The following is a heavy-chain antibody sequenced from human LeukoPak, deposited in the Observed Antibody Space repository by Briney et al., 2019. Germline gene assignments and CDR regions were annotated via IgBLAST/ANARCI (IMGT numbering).Heavy chain of an antibody. D-gene: IGHD2-15*01. CDR1: GFTVSSNY. Sequence: PGGSLRLSCAASGFTVSSNYMSWVRQAPGKGLEWVSVIYSGGSTYYADSVKGRFTISRDNSKNTLYLQMNSLRAEDTAVYYCAKELRHYYYMDVWGKGTTVTVSS. CDR2: IYSGGST. V-gene: IGHV3-53*05. CDR3: AKELRHYYYMDV. J-gene: IGHJ6*03.